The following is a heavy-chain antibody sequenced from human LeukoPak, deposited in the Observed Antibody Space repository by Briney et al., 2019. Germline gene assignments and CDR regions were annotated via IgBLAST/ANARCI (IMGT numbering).Heavy chain of an antibody. J-gene: IGHJ5*02. CDR1: GFTFSSYG. Sequence: PGGTLRLSCAASGFTFSSYGMSWVRQAPGKGLEWVSAISGSGGSTYYADSVKGRFTISRDNSKNTLYLQMNSLRAEDTAVYYCAKDLGDRFDPWGQGTLVTVSS. CDR3: AKDLGDRFDP. V-gene: IGHV3-23*01. D-gene: IGHD4-17*01. CDR2: ISGSGGST.